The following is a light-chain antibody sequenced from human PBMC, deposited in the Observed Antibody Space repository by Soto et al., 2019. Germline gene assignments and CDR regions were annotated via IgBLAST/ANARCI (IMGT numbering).Light chain of an antibody. J-gene: IGLJ1*01. CDR2: EVS. CDR3: SSSASSNNFVYV. V-gene: IGLV2-8*01. Sequence: QSALTQPPSASGSPGQSVTISCTGTSSDVGGYNYVSWYQQHPGKAPKLMIYEVSKRPSGVPDRFSGSKSGNTASLTVSGLQAEDEAYYYCSSSASSNNFVYVFGTGTKHTVL. CDR1: SSDVGGYNY.